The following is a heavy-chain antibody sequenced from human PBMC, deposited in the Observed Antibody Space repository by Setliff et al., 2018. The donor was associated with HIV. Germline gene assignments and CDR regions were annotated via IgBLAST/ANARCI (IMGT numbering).Heavy chain of an antibody. J-gene: IGHJ4*02. CDR1: GYTFTSYG. CDR3: ASGTQRPIDS. V-gene: IGHV1-18*01. CDR2: ISAYNDNA. Sequence: ASVKVSCKASGYTFTSYGMSWVRQAPGQGLEWMGWISAYNDNANYVQELQGRVTLTTDRSTDTAYMRLSGLTSEDTAMYFCASGTQRPIDSWGQGTLVTV. D-gene: IGHD3-10*01.